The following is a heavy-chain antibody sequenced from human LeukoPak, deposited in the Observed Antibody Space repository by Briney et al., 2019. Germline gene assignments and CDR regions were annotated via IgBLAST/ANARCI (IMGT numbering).Heavy chain of an antibody. CDR1: GFTFSSYW. Sequence: GGSLRLSCAASGFTFSSYWMHWVRQAPGTGLVWVSRINSDGSSTSYADSVKGRFTISRDNAKNTLYLQMNSLRAEDTAVYYCAREGAVAGTDYWGQGTLVTVSS. CDR2: INSDGSST. CDR3: AREGAVAGTDY. J-gene: IGHJ4*02. D-gene: IGHD6-19*01. V-gene: IGHV3-74*01.